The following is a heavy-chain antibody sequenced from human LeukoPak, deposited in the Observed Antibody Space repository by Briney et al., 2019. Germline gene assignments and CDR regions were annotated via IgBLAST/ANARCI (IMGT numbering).Heavy chain of an antibody. CDR3: ARALGTEAAGAFDI. J-gene: IGHJ3*02. CDR1: GFTFSDYY. V-gene: IGHV3-11*05. Sequence: GGSLRLSCAASGFTFSDYYMSWIRQAPGKGLEWGSYISSSSSYTNYADSVKGRFTISRDNAKNSLYLQMNSLRAEDTAVYYCARALGTEAAGAFDIWGQGTMVTVSS. CDR2: ISSSSSYT. D-gene: IGHD6-13*01.